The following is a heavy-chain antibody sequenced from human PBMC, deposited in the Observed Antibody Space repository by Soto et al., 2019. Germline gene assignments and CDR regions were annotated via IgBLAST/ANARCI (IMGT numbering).Heavy chain of an antibody. CDR2: ISSSGTVT. V-gene: IGHV3-11*01. D-gene: IGHD6-6*01. Sequence: QVQLVESGGGLARPGGSLRLSCAACGFTFRDYDMSWIRQAPGKGLEWVSCISSSGTVTYYAYSVKGRFIISRDNAKNSLYVAMNSLRVEDTAVDYCARKGPRAARPNHWGQGTLVTVSS. CDR1: GFTFRDYD. J-gene: IGHJ5*02. CDR3: ARKGPRAARPNH.